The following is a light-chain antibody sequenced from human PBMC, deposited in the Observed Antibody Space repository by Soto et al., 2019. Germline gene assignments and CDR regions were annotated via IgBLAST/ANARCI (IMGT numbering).Light chain of an antibody. V-gene: IGKV1-17*01. J-gene: IGKJ1*01. CDR2: AAS. Sequence: DIQMAQSPSSLSASIGDRVTITYRSSQGIRNYLGWYQQKPGKAPKRLIYAASSLQSGVPSRFSGSGSGTEFPPTISSLQPEDFATYYCLQHNSYPPAFGQGTKVDIK. CDR1: QGIRNY. CDR3: LQHNSYPPA.